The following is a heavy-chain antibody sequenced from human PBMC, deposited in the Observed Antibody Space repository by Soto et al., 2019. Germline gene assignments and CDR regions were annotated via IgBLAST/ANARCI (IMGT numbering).Heavy chain of an antibody. CDR1: GGSISSYY. D-gene: IGHD3-10*02. V-gene: IGHV4-59*01. J-gene: IGHJ4*02. CDR2: IYYSGST. Sequence: QVQLQESVPGLVKPSETLSLTCTVRGGSISSYYWSWIRQPPGKGLEWIGYIYYSGSTIYNPSLESRVTISVDTSKNQYSLKLTSVTAADTAVYYCASMIGDPVLTFDYWGQGTLVTVSS. CDR3: ASMIGDPVLTFDY.